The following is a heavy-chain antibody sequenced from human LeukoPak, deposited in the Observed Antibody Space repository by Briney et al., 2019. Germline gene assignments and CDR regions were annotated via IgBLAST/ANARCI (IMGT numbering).Heavy chain of an antibody. CDR3: ANEYSSSSGDY. J-gene: IGHJ4*02. CDR1: GFTFSSDG. D-gene: IGHD6-6*01. CDR2: ISYDGSNK. V-gene: IGHV3-30*18. Sequence: SLRLSCAASGFTFSSDGMHWVRQAPGKGLEGGAGISYDGSNKYYADSVKGRFTISRDNSKNTLYLQMNSLKAEDTAVYYCANEYSSSSGDYWGQGTLVTVSS.